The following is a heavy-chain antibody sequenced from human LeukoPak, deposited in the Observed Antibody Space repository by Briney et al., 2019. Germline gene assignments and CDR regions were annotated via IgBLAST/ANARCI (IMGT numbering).Heavy chain of an antibody. V-gene: IGHV4-59*01. Sequence: SETLSLTCTVSGGPISTYHWSWVRQPPGKGLEWIGYIYYSGSTNYNPSLKSRVTISVDTSKNQFSLKLSSVTAADTAVYYCASLYNCDSGGYLYYFDYWGQGTPVTVSS. CDR3: ASLYNCDSGGYLYYFDY. CDR2: IYYSGST. J-gene: IGHJ4*02. D-gene: IGHD3-22*01. CDR1: GGPISTYH.